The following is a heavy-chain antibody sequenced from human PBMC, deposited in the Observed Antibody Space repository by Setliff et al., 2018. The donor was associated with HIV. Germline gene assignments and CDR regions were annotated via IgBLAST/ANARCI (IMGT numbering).Heavy chain of an antibody. CDR3: SRGSYYMDV. D-gene: IGHD3-16*01. CDR1: GVFLETYY. Sequence: SETLSLTCSVSGVFLETYYWTWVRQSPGTGLEWIGFSQTTGNTKYNPSLRRRVSIFFDSPKNQFSLSLQSVTAADSAVYHCSRGSYYMDVWGKGTTVTVSS. V-gene: IGHV4-4*09. CDR2: SQTTGNT. J-gene: IGHJ6*03.